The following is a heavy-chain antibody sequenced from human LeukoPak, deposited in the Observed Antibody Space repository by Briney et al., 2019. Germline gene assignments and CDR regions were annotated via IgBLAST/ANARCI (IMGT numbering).Heavy chain of an antibody. CDR3: ASLLVGRTTESYYYYYMDV. J-gene: IGHJ6*03. Sequence: SETLSLTCTVSGYSISSGYYWGWIRQPPGKGLEWIGSIYHSGSTNYNPSLKSRVTISVDKSKNQFSLKLSSVTAADTAVYYCASLLVGRTTESYYYYYMDVWGKGTTVTVSS. D-gene: IGHD4-11*01. CDR1: GYSISSGYY. CDR2: IYHSGST. V-gene: IGHV4-38-2*02.